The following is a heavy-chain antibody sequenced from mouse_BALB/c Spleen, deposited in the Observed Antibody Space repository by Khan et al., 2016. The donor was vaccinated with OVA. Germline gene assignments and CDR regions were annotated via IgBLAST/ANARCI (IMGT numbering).Heavy chain of an antibody. V-gene: IGHV5-6-4*01. CDR2: ISSGGSYT. Sequence: EVELVESGGGLVKPGGSLKLSCAASGFTFSTYTMSWVRQTPEKRLEWVATISSGGSYTYYPDSVKGRFTISRDNAKNTLYLQMSSLKSEDTAMYYCTRERGAWYLDVWGAGTTVTVSS. CDR1: GFTFSTYT. CDR3: TRERGAWYLDV. J-gene: IGHJ1*01.